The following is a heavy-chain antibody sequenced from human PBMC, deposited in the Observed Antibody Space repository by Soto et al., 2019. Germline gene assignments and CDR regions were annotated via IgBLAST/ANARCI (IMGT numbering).Heavy chain of an antibody. Sequence: VQLQESGPGLVKPSETLSLTCTVSGGSISNHYWSWIRQPPGKGLEWIGYIYYNGNTNYNPPLKSRVTMSVDTSKNQISLKLSSVTAADTAVYYCTRATWYSEYWGQGTLVTVSS. V-gene: IGHV4-59*11. CDR2: IYYNGNT. CDR1: GGSISNHY. CDR3: TRATWYSEY. J-gene: IGHJ4*02. D-gene: IGHD2-21*02.